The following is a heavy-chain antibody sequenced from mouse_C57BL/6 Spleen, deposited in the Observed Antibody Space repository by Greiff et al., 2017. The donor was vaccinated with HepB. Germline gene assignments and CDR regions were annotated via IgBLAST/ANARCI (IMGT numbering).Heavy chain of an antibody. CDR2: IHPNSGST. CDR3: ARFGYLLPLRGYAMDY. J-gene: IGHJ4*01. Sequence: QVQLQQPGAELVKPGASVKLSCKASGYTFTSYWMHWVKQRPGQGLEWIGMIHPNSGSTNYNEKFKSKATLTVDKSSSTAYMQLSSLTSEDSAVYYCARFGYLLPLRGYAMDYWGQGTSVTVSS. V-gene: IGHV1-64*01. D-gene: IGHD1-2*01. CDR1: GYTFTSYW.